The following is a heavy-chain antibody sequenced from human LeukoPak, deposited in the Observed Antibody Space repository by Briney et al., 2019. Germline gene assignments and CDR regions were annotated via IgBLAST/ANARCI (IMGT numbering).Heavy chain of an antibody. V-gene: IGHV4-39*07. D-gene: IGHD3-10*01. CDR3: ARGYYAPPVGYYYMDL. J-gene: IGHJ6*03. CDR1: GGSISSSSYY. CDR2: IYYSGST. Sequence: PSETLSLTCTVSGGSISSSSYYWGWIRQPPGKGLEWIGSIYYSGSTTSNPSLQDRLTISIDTSKNQFSLQLTSVTAADTAVYYCARGYYAPPVGYYYMDLWGRGTTVTVSS.